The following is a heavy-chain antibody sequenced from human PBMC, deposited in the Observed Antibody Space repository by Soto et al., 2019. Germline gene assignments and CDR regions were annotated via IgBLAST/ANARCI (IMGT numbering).Heavy chain of an antibody. CDR2: MSGNGGRI. CDR3: ATQGY. J-gene: IGHJ4*02. V-gene: IGHV3-9*01. Sequence: EVQLVESGGGLVQPGRSLRLSCAASGLTFDDYAMHWVRQAPGKGLEWVSGMSGNGGRIGYADSVKGRFTSSRVNTKNSLYLQMHSVRVEDTAFYYCATQGYWGQVTLVTVSS. CDR1: GLTFDDYA.